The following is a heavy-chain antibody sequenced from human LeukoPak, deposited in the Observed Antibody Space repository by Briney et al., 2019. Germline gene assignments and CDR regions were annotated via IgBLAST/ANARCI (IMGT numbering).Heavy chain of an antibody. CDR3: ARGRYSYGFASKATPVDY. Sequence: SGTLSLTCAVYGGSFSGYYWSWIRQPPGKGLEWIGEINHSGSTNYNPSLKSRVTISVDTSKNQFSLKLSSVTAADTAVYYCARGRYSYGFASKATPVDYWGQGTLVTVSS. D-gene: IGHD5-18*01. CDR1: GGSFSGYY. J-gene: IGHJ4*02. V-gene: IGHV4-34*01. CDR2: INHSGST.